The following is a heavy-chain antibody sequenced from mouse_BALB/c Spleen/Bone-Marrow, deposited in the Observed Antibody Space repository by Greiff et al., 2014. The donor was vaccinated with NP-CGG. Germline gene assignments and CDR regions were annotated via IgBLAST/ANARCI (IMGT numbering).Heavy chain of an antibody. CDR3: AREGDPGAWFAY. V-gene: IGHV1-77*01. CDR1: GYTFTDYY. CDR2: IYPGSGNT. D-gene: IGHD3-3*01. J-gene: IGHJ3*01. Sequence: VQLVESGAELARPGASVKLSCKASGYTFTDYYINWVKQRTGQGLEWIGEIYPGSGNTYYNEKFKGKATVTADKSSSTAYMQLSSLTSEDSAVYFCAREGDPGAWFAYWGQGTLVTVSA.